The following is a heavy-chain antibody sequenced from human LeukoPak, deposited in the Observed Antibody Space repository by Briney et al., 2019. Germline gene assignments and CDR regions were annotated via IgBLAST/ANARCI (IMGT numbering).Heavy chain of an antibody. V-gene: IGHV1-2*06. D-gene: IGHD3-22*01. CDR3: ARYYDSSGYYSLLGAFDI. CDR2: INPNSGGT. Sequence: ASVKVSCKTSGYTFTNYYMHWVRQAPGQGLEWMGRINPNSGGTNYAQKFQGRVTMTRDTSISTAYMELSRLRSDDTAVYYCARYYDSSGYYSLLGAFDIWGQGTMVTVSS. CDR1: GYTFTNYY. J-gene: IGHJ3*02.